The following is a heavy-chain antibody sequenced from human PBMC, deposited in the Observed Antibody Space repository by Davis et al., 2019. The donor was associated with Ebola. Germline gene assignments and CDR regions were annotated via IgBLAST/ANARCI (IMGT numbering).Heavy chain of an antibody. Sequence: PGGSLRLSCAASGFTFSSYAMSWVRQAPGKGLEWVSAISGSGGSTYYADSVKGRFTISRDNSKNTLYLQMNSLRAEDTAVYYCAKGHCGGDCHYGMDVWGQGTTVTVSS. CDR2: ISGSGGST. J-gene: IGHJ6*02. CDR3: AKGHCGGDCHYGMDV. D-gene: IGHD2-21*02. CDR1: GFTFSSYA. V-gene: IGHV3-23*01.